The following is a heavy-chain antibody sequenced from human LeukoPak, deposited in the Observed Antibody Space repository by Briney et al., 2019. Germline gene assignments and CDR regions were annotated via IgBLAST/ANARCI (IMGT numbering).Heavy chain of an antibody. V-gene: IGHV3-23*01. CDR2: ISGSGGST. Sequence: GGSLRLSCAASGFTFSIYAMSWVRQAPGKGLEWVSAISGSGGSTYYADSVKGRFTISRDNSKNTLSLEMNSLRAEDTAVYYCAKDMGLQRYYVDYWGQGTLVTVSS. J-gene: IGHJ4*02. CDR1: GFTFSIYA. CDR3: AKDMGLQRYYVDY. D-gene: IGHD5-24*01.